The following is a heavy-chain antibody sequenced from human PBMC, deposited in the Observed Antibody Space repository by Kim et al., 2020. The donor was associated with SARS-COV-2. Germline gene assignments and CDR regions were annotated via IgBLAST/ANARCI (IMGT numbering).Heavy chain of an antibody. CDR2: INPSGGST. CDR1: GYTFTSYY. V-gene: IGHV1-46*01. CDR3: ARDPGAVTDLNYYYYGMDV. J-gene: IGHJ6*02. D-gene: IGHD4-17*01. Sequence: ASVKVSCKASGYTFTSYYMHWVRQAPGQGLEWMGIINPSGGSTSYAQKFQGRVTMTRDTSTSTVYMELSSLRSEDTAVYYCARDPGAVTDLNYYYYGMDVWGQGTTVTVSS.